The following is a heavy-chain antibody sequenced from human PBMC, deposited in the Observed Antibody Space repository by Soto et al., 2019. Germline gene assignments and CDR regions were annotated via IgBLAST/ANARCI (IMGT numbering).Heavy chain of an antibody. CDR1: GGSFSGYY. CDR3: ARGRFTMVRRGYPARYFDY. J-gene: IGHJ4*02. Sequence: SSETLSLTCAVYGGSFSGYYWSWIRQPPGKGLEWIGEINHSGSTNYNPSLKSRVTISVDTSKNQFSLKLSSVTAADTAVYYCARGRFTMVRRGYPARYFDYWGQGTLVTVSS. CDR2: INHSGST. D-gene: IGHD3-10*01. V-gene: IGHV4-34*01.